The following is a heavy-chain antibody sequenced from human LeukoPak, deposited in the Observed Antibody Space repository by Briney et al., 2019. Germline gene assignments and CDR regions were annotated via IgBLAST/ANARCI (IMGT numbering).Heavy chain of an antibody. CDR1: GGSISTYY. V-gene: IGHV4-59*01. CDR2: TYYSGIT. J-gene: IGHJ6*02. CDR3: ARDSGHRRSLDV. Sequence: SETLSLTCTVSGGSISTYYWSWIRQPPGKGLEWIGYTYYSGITNYNSSLKSRVTISVDTSGNQFSLKLSSVTAADTAVYYCARDSGHRRSLDVWGQGTTVTVSS.